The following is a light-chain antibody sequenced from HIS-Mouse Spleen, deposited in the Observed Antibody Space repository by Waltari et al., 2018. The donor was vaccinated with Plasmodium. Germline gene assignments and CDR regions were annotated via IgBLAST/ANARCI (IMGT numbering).Light chain of an antibody. CDR1: SLRSYY. CDR2: GKN. CDR3: NSRDSSGNHLRV. Sequence: SSELTQDPAVSVALGQTVRITCQGDSLRSYYASWYQQKPGQAPVLVLYGKNNRPSGIPDRFSGSSSGNTASLTITGAQAEDEADYYCNSRDSSGNHLRVFGTGTKLTVL. V-gene: IGLV3-19*01. J-gene: IGLJ1*01.